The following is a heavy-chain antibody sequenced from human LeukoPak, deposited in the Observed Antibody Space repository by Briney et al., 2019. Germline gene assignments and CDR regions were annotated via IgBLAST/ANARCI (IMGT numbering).Heavy chain of an antibody. Sequence: SETLSLTCAVSGYSISSGYYWGWIRQPPGKGLEWIGSIYHSGSTYYNPSLKSRVTISVDTSKNQFSLKLSSVTAADTAVYYCAREKGYNGGYGIYYWGQGTMVTVSS. D-gene: IGHD1-26*01. CDR3: AREKGYNGGYGIYY. J-gene: IGHJ4*02. CDR2: IYHSGST. V-gene: IGHV4-38-2*02. CDR1: GYSISSGYY.